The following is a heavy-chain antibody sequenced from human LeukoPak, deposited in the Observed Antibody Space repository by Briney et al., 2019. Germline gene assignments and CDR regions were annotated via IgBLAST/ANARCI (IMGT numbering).Heavy chain of an antibody. Sequence: VASVKVSCKASGYTFTGFYIHWVRQAPGQGLEWMGWINVYNGETKAIQEFQDRLTMTTDTSTSTAYMELRSLRSDDTAFYYCARGTMRDGHWGQGTLVTVSS. D-gene: IGHD5-24*01. J-gene: IGHJ4*02. CDR1: GYTFTGFY. CDR2: INVYNGET. CDR3: ARGTMRDGH. V-gene: IGHV1-18*01.